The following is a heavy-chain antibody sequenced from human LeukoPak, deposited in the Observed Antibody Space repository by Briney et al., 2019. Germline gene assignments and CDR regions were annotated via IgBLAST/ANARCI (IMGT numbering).Heavy chain of an antibody. CDR2: IDPSDSYI. CDR1: GYSFSKYW. CDR3: ARRLGDHDSGSYTR. D-gene: IGHD1-26*01. Sequence: HGESLKISCTGSGYSFSKYWITWVRQMPGKGLEWMGRIDPSDSYINYSPSFQGHVTMSVDKSISTAYLQWSSLKASDTAMYYCARRLGDHDSGSYTRWGQGTLVTVSS. J-gene: IGHJ4*02. V-gene: IGHV5-10-1*01.